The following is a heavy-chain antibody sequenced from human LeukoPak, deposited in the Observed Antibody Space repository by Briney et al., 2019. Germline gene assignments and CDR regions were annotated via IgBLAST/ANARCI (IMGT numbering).Heavy chain of an antibody. J-gene: IGHJ4*02. V-gene: IGHV3-11*01. D-gene: IGHD6-19*01. Sequence: GGSLRLSCVASGFTFSDHYMSWMRQAPGKGLEWVSYISSSGSAIYTADSVKGRFTISRDNAKNSLYLQMNSLRADDTAVYYCAKDLDSTGLFEGPGDHWGQGTLVTVSS. CDR3: AKDLDSTGLFEGPGDH. CDR1: GFTFSDHY. CDR2: ISSSGSAI.